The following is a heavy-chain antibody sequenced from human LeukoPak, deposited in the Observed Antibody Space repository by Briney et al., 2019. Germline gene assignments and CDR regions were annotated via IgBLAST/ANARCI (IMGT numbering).Heavy chain of an antibody. CDR3: ARTQSITIFGVAEPFDP. J-gene: IGHJ5*02. V-gene: IGHV4-38-2*02. CDR1: GYSISSGYY. CDR2: IYHSGST. D-gene: IGHD3-3*01. Sequence: SETLSLTCTVSGYSISSGYYWGWIRQPPGKGLEWIGSIYHSGSTYYNPSLKSRVTISVDTSKNQFSLKLSSVTAADTAVYYCARTQSITIFGVAEPFDPWGQGTLVTVSS.